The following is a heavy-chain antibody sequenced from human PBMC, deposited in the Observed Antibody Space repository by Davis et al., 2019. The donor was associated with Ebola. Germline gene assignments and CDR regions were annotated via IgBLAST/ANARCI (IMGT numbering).Heavy chain of an antibody. D-gene: IGHD6-13*01. J-gene: IGHJ6*02. CDR2: INHSGST. CDR3: ARERRRYSSSWFHYDGRDV. V-gene: IGHV4-34*01. Sequence: MPSETLSLPCAVSAGSFSGYYLTWVRQPPGKGLEWIGEINHSGSTNYNPSLKSRVTISVDTSKNQYSLKLSSVTAADTAVYYCARERRRYSSSWFHYDGRDVWGQGTTVTVSS. CDR1: AGSFSGYY.